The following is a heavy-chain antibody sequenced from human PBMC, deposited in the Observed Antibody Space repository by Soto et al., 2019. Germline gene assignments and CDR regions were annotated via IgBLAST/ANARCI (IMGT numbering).Heavy chain of an antibody. CDR3: ARLSEVETTYYHPLEV. Sequence: QVQLVQSGAEVKNPGSSVKVSCKTSGGGFSNYAFSWVRQAPGQGLEWVGGVIPVRGTSNYAQKFQGTVTVTADEATRTVYMEVSRLRFEDTAVYYCARLSEVETTYYHPLEVWGQGTTVSVS. CDR1: GGGFSNYA. J-gene: IGHJ6*02. V-gene: IGHV1-69*01. D-gene: IGHD2-21*02. CDR2: VIPVRGTS.